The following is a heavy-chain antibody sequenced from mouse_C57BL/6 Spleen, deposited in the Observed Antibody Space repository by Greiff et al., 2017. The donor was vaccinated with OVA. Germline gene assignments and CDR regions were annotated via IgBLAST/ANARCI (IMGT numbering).Heavy chain of an antibody. CDR2: IHPNSGST. CDR3: ARVTTVVATDYYAMDY. CDR1: GYTFTSYW. D-gene: IGHD1-1*01. Sequence: QAQLQQPGAELVKPGASVKLSCKASGYTFTSYWMHWVKQRPGQGLEWIGMIHPNSGSTNYNEKFKSKATLTVDKSSSTAYMQLSSLTSEDSAVYYCARVTTVVATDYYAMDYWGQGTSVTVSS. J-gene: IGHJ4*01. V-gene: IGHV1-64*01.